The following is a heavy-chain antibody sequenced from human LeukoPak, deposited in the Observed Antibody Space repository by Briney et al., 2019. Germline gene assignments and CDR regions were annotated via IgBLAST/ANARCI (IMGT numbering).Heavy chain of an antibody. CDR2: IYYSEST. CDR1: GASISSISCF. Sequence: SETLSLTCTVSGASISSISCFWGWTRQPPGRGLEWLVRIYYSESTYYNTSLKTRVTISVDTSKNQFSLRLNSVTAADTAVYYCAREVFCSGGTCYRSDKWGQGTLVTVSS. V-gene: IGHV4-39*02. CDR3: AREVFCSGGTCYRSDK. J-gene: IGHJ4*02. D-gene: IGHD2-15*01.